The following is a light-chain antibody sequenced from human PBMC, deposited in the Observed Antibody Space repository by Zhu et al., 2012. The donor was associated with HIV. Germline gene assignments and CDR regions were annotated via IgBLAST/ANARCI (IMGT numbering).Light chain of an antibody. CDR3: HQYDNSWT. Sequence: EIVLTQSPGTLSLSPGERATLSCRASQSVSSNYVIWYQQKPGQAPRPLIYGASDRASGVPGRFSGSGSGTDFTLTISRLEPEDFAVYYCHQYDNSWTFGQGTKVEIK. CDR1: QSVSSNY. J-gene: IGKJ1*01. V-gene: IGKV3-20*01. CDR2: GAS.